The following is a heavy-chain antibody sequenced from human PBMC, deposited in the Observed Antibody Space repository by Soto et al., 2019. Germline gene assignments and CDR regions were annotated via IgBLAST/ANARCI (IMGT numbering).Heavy chain of an antibody. Sequence: QVQLVQSGAEVKKPGASVKVSCQASGYTFTSYDINWVRQATGQGLEWMGWMNPNSGNTGYAQKFQGRVTMTRNTSISTAYMELSSLRSEDTAVYYCARELITYDDYIWGSYRSYSLDYWGQGTLVTVSS. CDR1: GYTFTSYD. CDR3: ARELITYDDYIWGSYRSYSLDY. V-gene: IGHV1-8*01. CDR2: MNPNSGNT. J-gene: IGHJ4*02. D-gene: IGHD3-16*02.